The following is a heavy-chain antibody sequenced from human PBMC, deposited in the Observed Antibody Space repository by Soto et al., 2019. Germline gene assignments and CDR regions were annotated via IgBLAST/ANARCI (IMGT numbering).Heavy chain of an antibody. Sequence: GGSLRLSCAASGFTFSSYGMHWVRQAPGKGLEWVAVIWYDGSNKYYADSVKGRFTISRDKSKNTRYLQMNSLRAEETAVYYCARDKGGIAVADLDAFDIWGQGTMVTVSS. J-gene: IGHJ3*02. CDR1: GFTFSSYG. CDR2: IWYDGSNK. CDR3: ARDKGGIAVADLDAFDI. V-gene: IGHV3-33*01. D-gene: IGHD6-19*01.